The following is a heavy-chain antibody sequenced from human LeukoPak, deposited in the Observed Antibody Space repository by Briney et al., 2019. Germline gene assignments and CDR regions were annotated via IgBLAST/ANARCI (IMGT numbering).Heavy chain of an antibody. V-gene: IGHV3-23*01. CDR2: ISVTGATK. CDR1: GPSFSTYS. Sequence: GPCLSLAWAVAGPSFSTYSTSWGCQGPRGGQWCGLVISVTGATKFYADSVTGRFTISSDNSKNTLYLQMSSLRVEDTAVYYCARKYASGTYPLDYWGQGILVTVSS. D-gene: IGHD3-10*01. J-gene: IGHJ4*02. CDR3: ARKYASGTYPLDY.